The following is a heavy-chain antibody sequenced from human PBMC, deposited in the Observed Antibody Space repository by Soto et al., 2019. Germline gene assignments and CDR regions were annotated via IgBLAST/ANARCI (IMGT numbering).Heavy chain of an antibody. J-gene: IGHJ6*02. V-gene: IGHV3-33*01. CDR1: GFTFSSYG. CDR3: ARDKLAGRPLVYYYGMDV. D-gene: IGHD6-19*01. CDR2: IWYDGSNK. Sequence: GGSLRLSCAASGFTFSSYGMHWVRQAPGKGLEWVAVIWYDGSNKYYADSVKGRFTISRDNSKNTLYLQMNSLRAEDTAVYYCARDKLAGRPLVYYYGMDVWGQGTTVTVSS.